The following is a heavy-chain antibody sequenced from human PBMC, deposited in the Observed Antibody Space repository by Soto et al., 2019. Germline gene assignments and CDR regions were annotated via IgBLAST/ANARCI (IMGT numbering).Heavy chain of an antibody. CDR3: AREEWWLNRYSSDWDPAFDS. CDR2: IIPVFGTA. Sequence: SSVKVSCKASGDTFTNHAITWVRPAPGQGPEWMVGIIPVFGTAKYAQNFQDRVRLTADRSTSTAYMQLSSLRSDDTAIYYCAREEWWLNRYSSDWDPAFDSWGQGTMVTVS. D-gene: IGHD6-19*01. CDR1: GDTFTNHA. V-gene: IGHV1-69*06. J-gene: IGHJ3*02.